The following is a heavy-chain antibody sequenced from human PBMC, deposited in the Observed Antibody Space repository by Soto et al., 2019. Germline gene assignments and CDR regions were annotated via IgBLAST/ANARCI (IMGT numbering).Heavy chain of an antibody. CDR3: VTRFTAVATARFDY. V-gene: IGHV3-11*01. Sequence: GGSLRLSCTGSGFDFGDYYMSWIRQAPGKGPEWVSYIDSGDGTTYYTDSVKGRFTISRDNAKKTVYLQMNGLEIEDTAMYYCVTRFTAVATARFDYWGQGTLVTVSS. CDR2: IDSGDGTT. D-gene: IGHD2-21*02. J-gene: IGHJ4*02. CDR1: GFDFGDYY.